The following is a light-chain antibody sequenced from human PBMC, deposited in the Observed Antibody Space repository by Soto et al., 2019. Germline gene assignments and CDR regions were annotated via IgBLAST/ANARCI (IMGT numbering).Light chain of an antibody. CDR3: QSYDVDNVV. Sequence: FMLTQPRSVSESPGKTVTISCTPTSGSIATNYVQWHQQRPGSAPRSVIYDDNQRPSGVPDRFSGSIDRSSNSASLTISGLKTEDEADYYCQSYDVDNVVFGGGTKVTVL. CDR1: SGSIATNY. J-gene: IGLJ2*01. CDR2: DDN. V-gene: IGLV6-57*04.